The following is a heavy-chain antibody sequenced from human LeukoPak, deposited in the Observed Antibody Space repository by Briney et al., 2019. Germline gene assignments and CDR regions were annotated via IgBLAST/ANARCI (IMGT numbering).Heavy chain of an antibody. CDR3: ARETPRRGETRDGYR. CDR2: IKEDGSER. CDR1: GFTVKKYW. J-gene: IGHJ4*02. Sequence: GESLRLSCAASGFTVKKYWMNWVRQVPGKGLECLANIKEDGSERYYADSVKGRFTISRDNPKNLLFLQINSLRVEDTAVYYCARETPRRGETRDGYRWGQGTLVTVSS. D-gene: IGHD5-24*01. V-gene: IGHV3-7*01.